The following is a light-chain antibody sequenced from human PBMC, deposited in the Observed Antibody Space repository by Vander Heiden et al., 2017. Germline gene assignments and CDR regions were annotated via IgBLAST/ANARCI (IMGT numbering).Light chain of an antibody. CDR1: QSVLYSSNNKNY. V-gene: IGKV4-1*01. CDR2: WAS. Sequence: DIVMTQSPDSLAVSLGERATINCKSSQSVLYSSNNKNYLAGYQQKPGQPPKLLIYWASTRESGVPDRFSGSGSGTDFTLTISSLQAEDVAVYYCQQEDSTPFTFGHGTKVDIK. J-gene: IGKJ3*01. CDR3: QQEDSTPFT.